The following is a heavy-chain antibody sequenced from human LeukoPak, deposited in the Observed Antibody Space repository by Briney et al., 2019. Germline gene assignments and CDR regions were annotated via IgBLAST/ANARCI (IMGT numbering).Heavy chain of an antibody. CDR2: ISSSSSTI. V-gene: IGHV3-48*01. Sequence: GGSLSLSCAASGFTFSSYSMNWVRQAPGKGLEWVSYISSSSSTIYYADSVKGRFTISRDNAKNSLYLQMNSLRAEDTAVYYCARSRLRYFDWLPTSFDYWGQGTLVTVSS. J-gene: IGHJ4*02. D-gene: IGHD3-9*01. CDR3: ARSRLRYFDWLPTSFDY. CDR1: GFTFSSYS.